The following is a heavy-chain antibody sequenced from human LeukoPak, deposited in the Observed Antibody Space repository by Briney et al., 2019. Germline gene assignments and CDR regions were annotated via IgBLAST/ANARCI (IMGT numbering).Heavy chain of an antibody. D-gene: IGHD5-18*01. CDR3: ARGRGYISGYYVDV. Sequence: GASVKVSCKTSGYTFTAYYMHWVRQAPGQGLEWMGWINANTGGTKYAQKFQGRVTMTRNTSSSTAYMELSRLTSDDTAVYYCARGRGYISGYYVDVWGKGTTVTVSS. CDR2: INANTGGT. V-gene: IGHV1-2*02. J-gene: IGHJ6*03. CDR1: GYTFTAYY.